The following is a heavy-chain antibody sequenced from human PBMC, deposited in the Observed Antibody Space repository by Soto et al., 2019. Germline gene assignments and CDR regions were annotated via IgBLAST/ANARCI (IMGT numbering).Heavy chain of an antibody. CDR1: GYTFTSYG. V-gene: IGHV1-18*01. CDR2: ISAHNGNT. J-gene: IGHJ4*02. CDR3: VRGRYGDY. D-gene: IGHD1-1*01. Sequence: QVHLVQSGAEVKKPGASVKVSCKASGYTFTSYGITWVRQAPGQGLEWMGWISAHNGNTDYAQKLQGRVIVTRDTSTSTAYMALRSLRSDDTAVYYCVRGRYGDYWGQGALVTVSS.